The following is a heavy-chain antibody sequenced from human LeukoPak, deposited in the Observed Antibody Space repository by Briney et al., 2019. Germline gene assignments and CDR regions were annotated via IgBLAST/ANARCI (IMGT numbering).Heavy chain of an antibody. CDR1: GGSFSGYY. J-gene: IGHJ4*02. V-gene: IGHV4-34*01. D-gene: IGHD5-12*01. CDR3: ARDGYSGSDAL. Sequence: SETLSLTCAVYGGSFSGYYWSWIRQPPGKGLEWIGEINHSGSTNYNPSLKSRVTISVDTSKNQFSLKLSSVTAADTAVYYCARDGYSGSDALWGQGTLVTVSS. CDR2: INHSGST.